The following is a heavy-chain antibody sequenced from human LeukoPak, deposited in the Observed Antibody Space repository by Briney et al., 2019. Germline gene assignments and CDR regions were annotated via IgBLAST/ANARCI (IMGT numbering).Heavy chain of an antibody. Sequence: PSGGTLRLSCAASGFSFSRYWMHWVRQPPGKGLVWVSLINTDGSSTYYADSVKGRFAISRDNAKNTLYLQMNSLRAEDTAVYYCARDGLGSPPLEYWGQGILVTVSS. V-gene: IGHV3-74*01. CDR1: GFSFSRYW. CDR2: INTDGSST. CDR3: ARDGLGSPPLEY. J-gene: IGHJ4*02. D-gene: IGHD3/OR15-3a*01.